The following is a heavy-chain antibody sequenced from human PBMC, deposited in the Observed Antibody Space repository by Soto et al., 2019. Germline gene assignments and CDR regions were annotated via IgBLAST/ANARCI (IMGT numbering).Heavy chain of an antibody. V-gene: IGHV1-69*13. D-gene: IGHD1-26*01. J-gene: IGHJ6*02. CDR1: GGTFSSYA. CDR2: IIPIFGTA. CDR3: ARDPRMGAYYYYYGMDV. Sequence: ASVKVSCKASGGTFSSYAISWVRQAPGQGLEWMGGIIPIFGTANYAQKFQGRVTITADDSTSTAYMELSSLRSEDTAVYYCARDPRMGAYYYYYGMDVWGQGTTVTVSS.